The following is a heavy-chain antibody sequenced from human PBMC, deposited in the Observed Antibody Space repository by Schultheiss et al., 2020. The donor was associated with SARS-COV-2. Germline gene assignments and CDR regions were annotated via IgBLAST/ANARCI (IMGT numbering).Heavy chain of an antibody. J-gene: IGHJ3*02. V-gene: IGHV3-23*01. CDR2: ISGSGGST. D-gene: IGHD2-15*01. CDR1: GFTFSSYA. Sequence: GGSLRLSCAASGFTFSSYAMSWVRQAPGKGLEWVSAISGSGGSTYYADSVKGRFTISRDNSKNTLYLQMNSLRAEDTAVYYCAKDMRYCSGGSCYDAFDIWGQGTTVTVSS. CDR3: AKDMRYCSGGSCYDAFDI.